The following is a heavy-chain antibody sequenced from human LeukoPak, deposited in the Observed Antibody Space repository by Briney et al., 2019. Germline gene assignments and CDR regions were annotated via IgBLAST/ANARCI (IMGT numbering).Heavy chain of an antibody. J-gene: IGHJ3*02. CDR3: ARALGDFWSGYYAFDI. CDR1: GGSISSGSYY. V-gene: IGHV4-61*02. CDR2: IYTSGIT. Sequence: PSETLSLTCTVSGGSISSGSYYWSWIRQPAGKGLEWIGRIYTSGITNYNPSLKSRVTISVDTSKNQFSLKLSSVTAADTAVYYCARALGDFWSGYYAFDIWGQGTMVTVSS. D-gene: IGHD3-3*01.